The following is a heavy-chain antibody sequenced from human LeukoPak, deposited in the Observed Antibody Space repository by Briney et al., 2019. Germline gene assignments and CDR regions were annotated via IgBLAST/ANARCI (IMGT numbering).Heavy chain of an antibody. CDR1: GYTFTGYY. D-gene: IGHD3/OR15-3a*01. J-gene: IGHJ4*02. CDR3: ARDKSDFWTPYIDY. V-gene: IGHV1-2*06. Sequence: ASVKVSCKASGYTFTGYYMHWVRQAPGQGLEWMGRINPNSGGTNYAQKFQGRVTMTRDTSISTACMELSRLRSDDTAVYYCARDKSDFWTPYIDYWGQGTLVTVSS. CDR2: INPNSGGT.